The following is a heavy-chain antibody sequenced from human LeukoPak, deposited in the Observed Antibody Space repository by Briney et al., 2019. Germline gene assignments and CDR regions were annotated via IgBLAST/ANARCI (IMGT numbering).Heavy chain of an antibody. V-gene: IGHV4-59*08. Sequence: PSETLSLTCTVSGGSISSYYWSWIRQPPGKGLEWIGYIYYSGSTNYNPSLKSRVTISVDTSKNQFSLKLSSVTAADTAVYYCARHQRGTQRSSWYRTPVILNYFDYWGQGTLVTVSS. CDR2: IYYSGST. CDR1: GGSISSYY. CDR3: ARHQRGTQRSSWYRTPVILNYFDY. J-gene: IGHJ4*02. D-gene: IGHD6-13*01.